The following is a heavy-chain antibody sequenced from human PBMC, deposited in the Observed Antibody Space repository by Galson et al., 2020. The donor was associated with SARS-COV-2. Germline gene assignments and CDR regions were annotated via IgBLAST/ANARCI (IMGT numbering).Heavy chain of an antibody. D-gene: IGHD3-3*01. Sequence: GESLKISCAASGFTFSSYAMHWVRQAPGKGLEWVAVISYDGSNKYYADSVKGRFTISRDNSKNTVYLQMNSLRGEDTAVYYCAKDFGSVTYGGFDYWGQGTLVTVSS. CDR2: ISYDGSNK. V-gene: IGHV3-30*04. J-gene: IGHJ4*02. CDR3: AKDFGSVTYGGFDY. CDR1: GFTFSSYA.